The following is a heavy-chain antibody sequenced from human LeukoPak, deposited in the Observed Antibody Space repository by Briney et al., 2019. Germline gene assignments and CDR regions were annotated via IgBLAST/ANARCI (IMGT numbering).Heavy chain of an antibody. V-gene: IGHV3-30*02. Sequence: GGSLRLSCAASGFTFSTYGMHWVRQAPGKGLEWVAFIRYDGSNTYYTNSVKGRFTISRDNSKNTLYLQMNSLRADDTAVYYFAKDRQIAAATPPHFDCGGRGPLLTVPS. CDR1: GFTFSTYG. J-gene: IGHJ4*02. CDR3: AKDRQIAAATPPHFDC. D-gene: IGHD6-13*01. CDR2: IRYDGSNT.